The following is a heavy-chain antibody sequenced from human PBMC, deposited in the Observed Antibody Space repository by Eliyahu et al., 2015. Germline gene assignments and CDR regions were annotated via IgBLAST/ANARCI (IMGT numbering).Heavy chain of an antibody. J-gene: IGHJ3*02. CDR1: GFXFSGYE. CDR2: ISAVGSGSTT. Sequence: EAQLVESGGGLVQPGGSLRLSCVAXGFXFSGYEMNWVRQAPGKGLEWVSYISAVGSGSTTYYADSVKGRFTISRDNAKNSLYLQMNSLRGEDTAVYYCARDRWRANLIFGAFDMWGQGTMVTVSS. CDR3: ARDRWRANLIFGAFDM. V-gene: IGHV3-48*03. D-gene: IGHD3-3*02.